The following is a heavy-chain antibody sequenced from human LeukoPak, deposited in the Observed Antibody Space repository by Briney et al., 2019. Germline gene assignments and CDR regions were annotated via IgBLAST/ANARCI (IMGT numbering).Heavy chain of an antibody. D-gene: IGHD3-10*01. CDR2: VYYTGGT. J-gene: IGHJ5*02. V-gene: IGHV4-39*01. Sequence: SETLSLTCTVSGGSITTDSYYWAWIRQTPGRGPEWIGSVYYTGGTYYSPSLQSRVAISVDTSKNEFSLRVNSVTAADTGVYYCATIGFYYGSGRSWFAPWGQGILVSVSS. CDR1: GGSITTDSYY. CDR3: ATIGFYYGSGRSWFAP.